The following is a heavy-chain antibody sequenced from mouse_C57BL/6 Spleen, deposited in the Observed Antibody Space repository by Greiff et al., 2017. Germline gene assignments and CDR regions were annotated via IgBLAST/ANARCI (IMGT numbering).Heavy chain of an antibody. D-gene: IGHD1-1*01. CDR2: INPGSGGT. CDR3: SRTVYYYGSSYVKLWYFDY. J-gene: IGHJ2*01. CDR1: GYAFTDYL. Sequence: QVQLQQSGAELVRPGTSVKVSCKASGYAFTDYLIEWVKQRPGQGLEWIGVINPGSGGTNDNEKFKGKATLTADKSSSTAYMPLSSLTSEDSAVYCCSRTVYYYGSSYVKLWYFDYWGQGTTLTVSS. V-gene: IGHV1-54*01.